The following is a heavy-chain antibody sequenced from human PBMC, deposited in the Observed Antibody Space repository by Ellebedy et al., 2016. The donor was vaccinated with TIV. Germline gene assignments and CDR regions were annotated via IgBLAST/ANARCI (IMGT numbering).Heavy chain of an antibody. D-gene: IGHD1-26*01. CDR1: GFTFSSYG. J-gene: IGHJ4*02. CDR2: ISYDGTST. V-gene: IGHV3-30*03. Sequence: GESLKISCAASGFTFSSYGMHWVRQAPGKGLEWLAIISYDGTSTFYADSVKGRFTISRVNSKSTAYLRMNSLRPEDTATYYCARAWATDPIDYWGQGTLVTVSS. CDR3: ARAWATDPIDY.